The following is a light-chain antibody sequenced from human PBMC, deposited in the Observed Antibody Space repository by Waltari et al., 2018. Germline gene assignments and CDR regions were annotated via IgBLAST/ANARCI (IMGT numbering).Light chain of an antibody. V-gene: IGKV3-20*01. CDR3: QHYVRLPAT. Sequence: SGRASRSGRGSLVWYQQKAGQSPRLRIYGVASRATGIPERFSGSGSGTDFSLTISRLEPEDFAVYYCQHYVRLPATFGQGTKVEIK. J-gene: IGKJ1*01. CDR2: GVA. CDR1: RSGRGS.